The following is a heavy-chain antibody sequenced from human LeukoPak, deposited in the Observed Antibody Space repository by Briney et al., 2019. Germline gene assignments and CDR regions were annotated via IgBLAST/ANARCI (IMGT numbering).Heavy chain of an antibody. CDR2: ISSDGRNK. J-gene: IGHJ4*02. D-gene: IGHD6-19*01. CDR1: GFTFSTYT. V-gene: IGHV3-30*04. CDR3: ARGGWGPDY. Sequence: GGSLRLSCAASGFTFSTYTMNWVRQAPGKGLEWVAFISSDGRNKYYADSVKGRFTISRDNAKNSLDLQMNSLRVEDTAVYYCARGGWGPDYWGQGTLVIVSS.